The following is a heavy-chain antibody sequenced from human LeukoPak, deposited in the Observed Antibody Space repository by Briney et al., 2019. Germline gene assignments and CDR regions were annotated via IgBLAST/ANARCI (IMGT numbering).Heavy chain of an antibody. D-gene: IGHD1-26*01. CDR3: ARSYSSAGGTPGY. CDR1: GGSFSDYY. V-gene: IGHV4-34*01. Sequence: SSETLSLTCAVHGGSFSDYYWSWIRQPPGKGLEWIGEINHSGSTNYNPSLKSRVSMSADTSKNQFSLKLSSVTAADTAVYYCARSYSSAGGTPGYWGQGTLVTVSS. CDR2: INHSGST. J-gene: IGHJ4*02.